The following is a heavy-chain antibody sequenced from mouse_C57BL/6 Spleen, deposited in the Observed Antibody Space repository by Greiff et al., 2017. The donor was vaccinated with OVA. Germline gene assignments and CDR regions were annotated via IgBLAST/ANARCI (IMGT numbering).Heavy chain of an antibody. V-gene: IGHV1-82*01. Sequence: VQLVESGPELVKPGASVKMSCKASGYAFSSSWMNWVKQRPGKGLEWIGRIYPGDGETNYNGKFKGKATLTVDKSSSTAYMHLSSLTSEDAAVYFCARGDVYDWYADWGQGALVTVSA. CDR1: GYAFSSSW. D-gene: IGHD2-2*01. CDR2: IYPGDGET. J-gene: IGHJ3*01. CDR3: ARGDVYDWYAD.